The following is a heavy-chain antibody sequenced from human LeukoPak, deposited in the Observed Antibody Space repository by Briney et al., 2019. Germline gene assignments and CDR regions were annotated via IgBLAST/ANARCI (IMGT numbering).Heavy chain of an antibody. CDR3: AKDIKYDSSGYLVY. Sequence: GRSLRLSCAASGFTFDDYAMHWVRQAPGKGLEWVSGISWNSGSTGYADSVKGRFTISRDNAKNSLYLQMNSLRAEDTALYYCAKDIKYDSSGYLVYWGQGTLVTVSS. CDR2: ISWNSGST. J-gene: IGHJ4*02. CDR1: GFTFDDYA. D-gene: IGHD3-22*01. V-gene: IGHV3-9*01.